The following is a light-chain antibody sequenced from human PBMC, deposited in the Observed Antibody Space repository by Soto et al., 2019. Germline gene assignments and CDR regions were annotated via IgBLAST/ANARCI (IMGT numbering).Light chain of an antibody. V-gene: IGKV2-30*02. CDR2: KVS. CDR1: QSLVHSDGNTY. CDR3: MQRTQWPRT. Sequence: DVVMTQSPLSLPATLGQPASISCRSSQSLVHSDGNTYLSWFQQRPGQSPRRLIYKVSDRDSGVPDRFSSSGSGTDFTLKISGVEADDVGIYWCMQRTQWPRTFGGGTKVEIK. J-gene: IGKJ4*01.